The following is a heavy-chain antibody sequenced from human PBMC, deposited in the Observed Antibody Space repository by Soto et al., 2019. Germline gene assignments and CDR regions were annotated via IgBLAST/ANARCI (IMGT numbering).Heavy chain of an antibody. Sequence: ASVKVSCKASGYTFTSYAMHWVRQAPGQRLEWMGWINAGNGNTKYSQKFQGRVTITRDTSASTAYMELSSLRSEDTAVYYCARDAGDYYGSGSYYRRKVGFDYWGQGTLVTVSS. D-gene: IGHD3-10*01. CDR2: INAGNGNT. CDR1: GYTFTSYA. J-gene: IGHJ4*02. CDR3: ARDAGDYYGSGSYYRRKVGFDY. V-gene: IGHV1-3*01.